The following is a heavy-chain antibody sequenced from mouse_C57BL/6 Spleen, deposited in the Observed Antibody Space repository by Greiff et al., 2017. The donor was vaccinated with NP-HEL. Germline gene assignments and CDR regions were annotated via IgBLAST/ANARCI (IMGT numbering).Heavy chain of an antibody. D-gene: IGHD1-1*01. J-gene: IGHJ2*01. CDR3: AREGGLRHGGDYFDY. Sequence: VKLQESGAELVKPGASVKISCKASGYAFSSYWMNWVKQRPGKGLEWIGQIYPGDGDTNSNGKFKGKATLTADKSSSTAYMQLSSLTSEDSAVYFCAREGGLRHGGDYFDYWGQGTTLTVSS. CDR2: IYPGDGDT. CDR1: GYAFSSYW. V-gene: IGHV1-80*01.